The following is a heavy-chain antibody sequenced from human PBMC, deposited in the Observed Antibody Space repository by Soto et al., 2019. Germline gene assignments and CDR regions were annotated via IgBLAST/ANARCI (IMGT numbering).Heavy chain of an antibody. CDR1: GYGFTSYW. CDR3: ARHMGSYDFWSGYEGYYYYGMDV. J-gene: IGHJ6*02. Sequence: PGESLKISCKGSGYGFTSYWISWVRQMPGKGLEWMGRIDPSDSYTNYSPSFQGHVTISADKSISTAYLQWSSLKASDTAMYYCARHMGSYDFWSGYEGYYYYGMDVWGQGTTVTVSS. V-gene: IGHV5-10-1*01. D-gene: IGHD3-3*01. CDR2: IDPSDSYT.